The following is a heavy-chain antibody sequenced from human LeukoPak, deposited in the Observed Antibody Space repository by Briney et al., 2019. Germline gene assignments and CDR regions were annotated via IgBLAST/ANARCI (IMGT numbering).Heavy chain of an antibody. V-gene: IGHV1-8*01. D-gene: IGHD4-17*01. CDR3: ARGQDYGDYYYHYMDV. J-gene: IGHJ6*03. Sequence: ASVKVSCKASGYTFTSYDINWVRQATGQGLEWMGWMNPNSGNTGYAQKFQGRVTMTRNTSISTAYMELSSLRSEDTAVYYCARGQDYGDYYYHYMDVWGKGTTVTISS. CDR2: MNPNSGNT. CDR1: GYTFTSYD.